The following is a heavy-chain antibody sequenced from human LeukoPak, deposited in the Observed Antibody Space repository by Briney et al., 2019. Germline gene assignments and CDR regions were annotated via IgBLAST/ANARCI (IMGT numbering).Heavy chain of an antibody. CDR3: VRSWSGYYFFGQ. Sequence: GGSLRLSCAASGFTLSRYWMHWVRQSPGKGLMWVSSFSVDGSDTIYADSVRGRFTFSRDDAKNTVYLQMHSLGAEDTAVYYCVRSWSGYYFFGQWGQGTLVTVSS. CDR2: FSVDGSDT. J-gene: IGHJ4*02. CDR1: GFTLSRYW. V-gene: IGHV3-74*01. D-gene: IGHD3-3*01.